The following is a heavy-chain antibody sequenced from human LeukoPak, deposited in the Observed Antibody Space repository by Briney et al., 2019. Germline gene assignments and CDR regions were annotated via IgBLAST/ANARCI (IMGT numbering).Heavy chain of an antibody. V-gene: IGHV3-23*01. J-gene: IGHJ4*02. D-gene: IGHD5-18*01. CDR2: ISGPGGNT. Sequence: GGSLRLSCAASGFIFSDYAMNWVRQAPGKGLQRVSSISGPGGNTYYADSVKGRFTISRDNSKNTLYLQMTSLRAEETALYYCAKSARGYSYGDFAYWGQGTLVTVSS. CDR1: GFIFSDYA. CDR3: AKSARGYSYGDFAY.